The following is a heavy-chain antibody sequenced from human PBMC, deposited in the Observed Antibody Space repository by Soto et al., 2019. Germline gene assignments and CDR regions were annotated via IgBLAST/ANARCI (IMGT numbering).Heavy chain of an antibody. Sequence: EVQLVESGGGLVQPGGSLRLSCAASGFTFDDYAMHWVRQAPGKGLEWIASISWNSGSIGYADSVKGRFTISRDNARTSLFLQMNSLRAEDTALYYCATETSGWSNTFDYSGQGTLVTVSS. D-gene: IGHD6-19*01. CDR2: ISWNSGSI. V-gene: IGHV3-9*01. J-gene: IGHJ4*02. CDR1: GFTFDDYA. CDR3: ATETSGWSNTFDY.